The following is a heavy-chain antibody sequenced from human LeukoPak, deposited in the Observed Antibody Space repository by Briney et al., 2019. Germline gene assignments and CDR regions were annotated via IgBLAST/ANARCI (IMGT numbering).Heavy chain of an antibody. J-gene: IGHJ3*02. CDR2: INPNSGGT. Sequence: ASVKVSCKASGYTFTGYYMHWVRQAPGQGLEWMGWINPNSGGTNYAQKFQGRVTMTRDTSISTAYMELSRLRFDNTAVYYCARVRGSYSDAFDIWGQGTMVIVSS. CDR1: GYTFTGYY. CDR3: ARVRGSYSDAFDI. V-gene: IGHV1-2*02. D-gene: IGHD1-26*01.